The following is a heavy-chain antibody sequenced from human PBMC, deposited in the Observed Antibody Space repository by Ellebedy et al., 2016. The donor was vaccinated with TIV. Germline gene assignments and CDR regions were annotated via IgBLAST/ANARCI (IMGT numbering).Heavy chain of an antibody. J-gene: IGHJ4*02. D-gene: IGHD3-10*01. CDR3: AHFLGNTMVRGVLTALDY. CDR2: TSYDDSVQ. V-gene: IGHV3-30*19. CDR1: GFSFTKHG. Sequence: GESLKISCAASGFSFTKHGMHWVRQAPGKGLEWVSLTSYDDSVQYYADSAKGRLTISRDNSKDTFYLQVNSLRAEDTAVYYCAHFLGNTMVRGVLTALDYWGQGALVTVSS.